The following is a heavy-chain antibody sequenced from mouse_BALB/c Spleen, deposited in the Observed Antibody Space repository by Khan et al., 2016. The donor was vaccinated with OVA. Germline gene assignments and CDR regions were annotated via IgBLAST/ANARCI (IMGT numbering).Heavy chain of an antibody. D-gene: IGHD2-2*01. CDR1: GYTFTSYY. V-gene: IGHV1S81*02. Sequence: VQLQESGAELVKPGASVQLSCKASGYTFTSYYMYWVKQRPGQGLEWIGEINPNNGGTNFNEKFKSKATLTVDKSSSTSYMQLSSLTSEDSAVYYCKRAGNGSFAYWGQGTLVTVSA. CDR2: INPNNGGT. CDR3: KRAGNGSFAY. J-gene: IGHJ3*01.